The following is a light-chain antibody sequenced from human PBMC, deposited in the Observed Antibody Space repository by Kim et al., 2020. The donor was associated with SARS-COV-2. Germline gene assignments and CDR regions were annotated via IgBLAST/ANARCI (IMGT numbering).Light chain of an antibody. V-gene: IGKV1-39*01. CDR3: QQSYSTPRT. J-gene: IGKJ1*01. CDR1: QGIGSD. Sequence: ASVGDRVTITGRASQGIGSDLNWYQQKPGKAPKLRIYAASSLQSGVPSRFRGSGSGTDLTLTISSLQPKDFATYYCQQSYSTPRTFGQGTKVGIK. CDR2: AAS.